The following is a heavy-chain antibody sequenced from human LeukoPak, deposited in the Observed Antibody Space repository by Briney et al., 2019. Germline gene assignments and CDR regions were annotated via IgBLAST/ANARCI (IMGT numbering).Heavy chain of an antibody. J-gene: IGHJ4*02. V-gene: IGHV3-74*01. CDR3: GRVFDGGNSVGY. Sequence: GGSLRVSCAASGFTFSNYWMHWVRQAPGKGPVWVSRIKSDGSSTRFADSVQGRFTISRDNGKNTLYLQMNSLRAEDTAVYYCGRVFDGGNSVGYWGQGTLVTVSS. D-gene: IGHD4-23*01. CDR1: GFTFSNYW. CDR2: IKSDGSST.